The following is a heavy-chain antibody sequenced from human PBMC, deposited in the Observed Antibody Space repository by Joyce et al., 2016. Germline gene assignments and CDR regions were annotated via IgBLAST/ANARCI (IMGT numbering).Heavy chain of an antibody. CDR1: GFTVSSDY. D-gene: IGHD3-10*01. J-gene: IGHJ3*02. V-gene: IGHV3-53*02. CDR2: IYNSGDT. CDR3: ARDSNYYDLGAFDI. Sequence: EVQLVETGGGLIQPGGSLRLSCAASGFTVSSDYMSWVRQAPGKGLEWVSVIYNSGDTYYADSVKGRFTISRDNSKNTLYLQMNNLRAEDTAVYYCARDSNYYDLGAFDIWGQGTMVTVSS.